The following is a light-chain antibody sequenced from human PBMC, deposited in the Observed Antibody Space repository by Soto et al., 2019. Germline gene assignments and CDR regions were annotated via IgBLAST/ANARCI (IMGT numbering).Light chain of an antibody. Sequence: DIVMTQSPDSLAVSLGERATINCKSSQNLLYSSNNKNYLAWYQQKPGQPPKLLIYWASTRESGVPDRFTGSGSGTDFTLPISSLQAEDVAVYYCQQYYSTPLTFGGGTKVEIK. CDR1: QNLLYSSNNKNY. J-gene: IGKJ4*01. CDR2: WAS. CDR3: QQYYSTPLT. V-gene: IGKV4-1*01.